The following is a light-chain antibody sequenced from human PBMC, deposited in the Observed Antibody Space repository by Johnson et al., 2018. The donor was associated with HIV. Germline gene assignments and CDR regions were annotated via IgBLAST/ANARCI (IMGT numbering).Light chain of an antibody. CDR3: GTWDSTLYV. V-gene: IGLV1-51*01. J-gene: IGLJ1*01. Sequence: QSVLTQPPSVSAAPGQTVTISCSGSSSNIGNNYVSWYQQLPGTAPKFLIYDNNKRHSGIPDRFSGSKSGTSATLGITGLQTGDEADYYCGTWDSTLYVFGTGTKVTVL. CDR2: DNN. CDR1: SSNIGNNY.